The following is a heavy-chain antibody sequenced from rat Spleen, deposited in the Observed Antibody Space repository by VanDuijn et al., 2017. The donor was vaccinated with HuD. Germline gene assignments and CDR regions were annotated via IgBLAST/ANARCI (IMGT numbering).Heavy chain of an antibody. Sequence: QVQLKESGPGLVQPSQTLSLTCTVSGFSLTNYGINWVRQPPGKGLEWIGAIWSGGSTDYNSALKSRLSISRDTSKSQVLLKMNSIQTEDTAMYFCARNAKYYYDGSYYYVHFDYWGQGVMVTVSS. CDR2: IWSGGST. V-gene: IGHV2-16*01. CDR1: GFSLTNYG. CDR3: ARNAKYYYDGSYYYVHFDY. D-gene: IGHD1-12*02. J-gene: IGHJ2*01.